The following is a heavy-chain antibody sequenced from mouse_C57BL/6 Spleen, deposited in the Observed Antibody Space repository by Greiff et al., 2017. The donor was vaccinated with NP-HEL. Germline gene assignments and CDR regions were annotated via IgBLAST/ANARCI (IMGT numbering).Heavy chain of an antibody. J-gene: IGHJ2*01. CDR2: SYPSDSET. CDR1: GYTFTSYW. CDR3: ARDYGNFFDY. V-gene: IGHV1-61*01. Sequence: QVQLQQPGAELVRPGSSVKLSCKASGYTFTSYWMDWVKQRPGQGLEWIGNSYPSDSETHYNQKFKDKDTLTVDKSSSTAYMQLSSLSSEGSAVYSCARDYGNFFDYWGQGTTLTVSS. D-gene: IGHD2-1*01.